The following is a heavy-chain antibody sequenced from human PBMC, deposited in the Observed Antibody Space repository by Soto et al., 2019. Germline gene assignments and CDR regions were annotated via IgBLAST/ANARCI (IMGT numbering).Heavy chain of an antibody. V-gene: IGHV3-15*07. D-gene: IGHD3-22*01. Sequence: GGSLRLSCAASGFTFSNAWMNWVRQAPGKGLEWVGRIKSKTDGGTTDYAAPVKGRFTISRDDSKNTLYLQMNSLKTEDTAVYYCTTGIYYYDSSGLGPVVRDYWGQGTLVTVSS. CDR3: TTGIYYYDSSGLGPVVRDY. CDR1: GFTFSNAW. J-gene: IGHJ4*02. CDR2: IKSKTDGGTT.